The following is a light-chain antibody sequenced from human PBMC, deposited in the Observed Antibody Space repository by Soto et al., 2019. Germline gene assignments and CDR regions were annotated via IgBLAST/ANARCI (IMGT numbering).Light chain of an antibody. V-gene: IGLV2-14*01. CDR1: SSDVGGYNY. CDR2: DVS. Sequence: QSALTQPASVSGSPGQSITISCTGTSSDVGGYNYVSWYQQHPGKAPKLMIYDVSNRPSGVSNRFSGSKSGNTASLTISGPQAEDEADYYCSSYTSNSTVVFGGGTKLTVL. CDR3: SSYTSNSTVV. J-gene: IGLJ2*01.